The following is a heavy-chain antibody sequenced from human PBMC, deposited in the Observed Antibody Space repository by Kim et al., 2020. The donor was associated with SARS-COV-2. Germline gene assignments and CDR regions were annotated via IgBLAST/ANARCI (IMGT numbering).Heavy chain of an antibody. D-gene: IGHD3-22*01. J-gene: IGHJ5*02. Sequence: SQTLSLTCAISGDSVSSNSAAWNWIRQSPSRGLEWLGRTYYRSKWYNDYAVSVKSRITINPDTSKNQFSLQLNSVTPEDTAVYYCARDLGVYDSSGYYPNNWFDPWGQGTLVTVSS. CDR2: TYYRSKWYN. V-gene: IGHV6-1*01. CDR3: ARDLGVYDSSGYYPNNWFDP. CDR1: GDSVSSNSAA.